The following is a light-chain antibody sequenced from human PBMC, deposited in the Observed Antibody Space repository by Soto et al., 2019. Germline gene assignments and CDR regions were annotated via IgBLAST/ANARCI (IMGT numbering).Light chain of an antibody. V-gene: IGKV3-20*01. J-gene: IGKJ1*01. CDR3: QQPWT. CDR1: QSVSSNS. Sequence: EIVLTQSPGTLSLSPGESATLSCRASQSVSSNSLAWYQQKPGQAPRLLIYGASNRATGIPDRFSGSGSGTDFTLTISRLEPEDFAVYYCQQPWTFGQGTKVEIK. CDR2: GAS.